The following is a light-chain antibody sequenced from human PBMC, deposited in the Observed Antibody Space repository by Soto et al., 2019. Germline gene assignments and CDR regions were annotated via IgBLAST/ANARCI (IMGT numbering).Light chain of an antibody. Sequence: DIQMTQSPSTLSGSVGDRVTITCRASQTISSWLAWYQQKPGKAPKLLIYKASTLKSGVPSRFSGSGSGTDFTLTISSLQPEDFAAYYCQQSYIPPWTFGQGTKVDI. CDR3: QQSYIPPWT. CDR1: QTISSW. J-gene: IGKJ1*01. CDR2: KAS. V-gene: IGKV1-5*03.